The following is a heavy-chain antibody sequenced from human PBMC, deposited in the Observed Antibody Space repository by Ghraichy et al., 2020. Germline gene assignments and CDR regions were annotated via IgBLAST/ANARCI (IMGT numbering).Heavy chain of an antibody. J-gene: IGHJ6*02. D-gene: IGHD2-2*01. CDR3: TKDMTYCSSTSCYTGEGGMDV. V-gene: IGHV3-9*01. Sequence: GGSLRLSCAASGFTFDDYAMHWVRQAPGKGLEWVSGISWNSGSIGYADSVKGRFTISRDNAKNSLYLQMNSLRAEDTALYYCTKDMTYCSSTSCYTGEGGMDVWGQGTTVTVSS. CDR2: ISWNSGSI. CDR1: GFTFDDYA.